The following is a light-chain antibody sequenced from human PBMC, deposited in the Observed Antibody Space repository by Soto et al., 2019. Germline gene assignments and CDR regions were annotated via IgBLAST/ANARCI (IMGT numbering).Light chain of an antibody. Sequence: EIVLTQSPGTLSLSPGERATLSCRASQSVSSSNLVWYQQKPGQAPTLLIYGASTRAAGIPDRFSGSGSGTDFTLTISRLEPEDFAVYFYQQYVSSPWTFGQGTNVEI. CDR2: GAS. CDR1: QSVSSSN. CDR3: QQYVSSPWT. J-gene: IGKJ1*01. V-gene: IGKV3-20*01.